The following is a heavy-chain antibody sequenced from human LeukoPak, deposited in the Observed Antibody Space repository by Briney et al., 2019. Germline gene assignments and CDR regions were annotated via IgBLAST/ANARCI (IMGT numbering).Heavy chain of an antibody. J-gene: IGHJ4*02. V-gene: IGHV3-7*01. D-gene: IGHD3-22*01. CDR1: GGTSRSYG. CDR3: ARPGYYDTSRYWHDC. CDR2: IKGDGRPT. Sequence: QAVGTHTASCAASGGTSRSYGMSWLRQAGRKGFESAANIKGDGRPTYYLESVKARFTISRENAKSSLYLQINSLRAEDTAVYYCARPGYYDTSRYWHDCWGQGTLVTVSS.